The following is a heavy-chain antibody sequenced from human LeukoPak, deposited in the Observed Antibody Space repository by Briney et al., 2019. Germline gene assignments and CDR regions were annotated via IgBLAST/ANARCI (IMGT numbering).Heavy chain of an antibody. J-gene: IGHJ4*02. V-gene: IGHV1-2*06. D-gene: IGHD5-18*01. CDR3: ARGLQLWSSDY. Sequence: ASVKVSCKASGYTFTGYYMHWVRQAPGQGLEWMGRINPNSGGTDHAQKFQGRVTMTRDTSISTAYMELSRLRSDDTAVYYCARGLQLWSSDYWGQGTLVTVSS. CDR2: INPNSGGT. CDR1: GYTFTGYY.